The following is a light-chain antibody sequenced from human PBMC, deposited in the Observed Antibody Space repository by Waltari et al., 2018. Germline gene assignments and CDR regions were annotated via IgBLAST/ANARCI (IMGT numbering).Light chain of an antibody. CDR3: QQRRNWPLT. J-gene: IGKJ4*01. CDR1: QSVNWY. V-gene: IGKV3-11*01. Sequence: IVFTQPPSTLLLSTGAPATPACRASQSVNWYLAWYQQRPGQTPRLLIYDTSNRATGIPSRFSGSGSETDFTLTISSLEPEDSAAYYCQQRRNWPLTFGGGTKVEIK. CDR2: DTS.